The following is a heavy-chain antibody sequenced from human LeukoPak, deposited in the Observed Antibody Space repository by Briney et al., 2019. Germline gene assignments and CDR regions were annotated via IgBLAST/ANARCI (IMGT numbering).Heavy chain of an antibody. CDR1: GGSISSYY. CDR3: ARGGRSRDYYDSSGYYYY. V-gene: IGHV4-59*01. D-gene: IGHD3-22*01. Sequence: SETLSLTCTVSGGSISSYYWSWIRQPPGKGLEWIGYIYCSGSTNYNPSLKSRVTISVDTSKNQFSLKLSSVTAADTAVYYCARGGRSRDYYDSSGYYYYWGQGTLVTVSS. CDR2: IYCSGST. J-gene: IGHJ4*02.